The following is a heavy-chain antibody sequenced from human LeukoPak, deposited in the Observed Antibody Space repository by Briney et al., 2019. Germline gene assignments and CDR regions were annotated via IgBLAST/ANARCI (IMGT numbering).Heavy chain of an antibody. D-gene: IGHD6-13*01. CDR3: AKPGIAAAGPQNYYYGMDV. J-gene: IGHJ6*02. V-gene: IGHV3-30*18. CDR2: ISYDGSNK. CDR1: GFTFSNAW. Sequence: GGSLRLSCAASGFTFSNAWMSWVRQAPGKGLEWVAVISYDGSNKYYADSVKGRFTISRDNSKNTLYLQMNSLRAEDTAVYYCAKPGIAAAGPQNYYYGMDVWGQGTTVTVSS.